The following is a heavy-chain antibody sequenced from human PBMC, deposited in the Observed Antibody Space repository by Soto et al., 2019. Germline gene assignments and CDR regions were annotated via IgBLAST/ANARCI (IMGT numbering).Heavy chain of an antibody. CDR2: ISGSGGST. CDR3: AKARNITMIRLYAFDI. CDR1: GFTFSSYA. V-gene: IGHV3-23*01. Sequence: EVQLLESGGGLVQPGGSLRLSCAASGFTFSSYAMSWVRQAPGKGLEWASAISGSGGSTYYADSVKGRFTISRDNSKNTLYLQMSSLRAEDTAVYYCAKARNITMIRLYAFDIWGQGTMVTVSS. D-gene: IGHD3-22*01. J-gene: IGHJ3*02.